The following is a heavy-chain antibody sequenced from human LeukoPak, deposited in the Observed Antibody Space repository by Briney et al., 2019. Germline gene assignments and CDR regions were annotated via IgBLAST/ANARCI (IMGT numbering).Heavy chain of an antibody. CDR2: ISWNSGKI. CDR3: AKMSCYTSGWIDY. D-gene: IGHD2-2*02. J-gene: IGHJ4*02. V-gene: IGHV3-9*01. Sequence: GGSLRLSCSASGFTFDDFAIHWVRQPPGKGLEWVSGISWNSGKIAYVDSVKGRFTISRDNAKRSVYLQMNSLGVEDTAMYYCAKMSCYTSGWIDYWGQGTQVTVSS. CDR1: GFTFDDFA.